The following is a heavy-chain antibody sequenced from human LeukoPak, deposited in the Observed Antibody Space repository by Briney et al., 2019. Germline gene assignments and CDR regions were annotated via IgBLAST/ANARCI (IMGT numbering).Heavy chain of an antibody. CDR2: ISGSGGST. D-gene: IGHD6-19*01. CDR1: GFTFSSYA. V-gene: IGHV3-23*01. CDR3: AEGIRPRFSIAVAATWYFDY. J-gene: IGHJ4*02. Sequence: GGSLRLSCAASGFTFSSYAMSWVRQAPGKGLEWVSAISGSGGSTYYADSVKGRFTISRDNSKNTLYLQMNSLRAEDTAVYYCAEGIRPRFSIAVAATWYFDYWGQGTLVTVSS.